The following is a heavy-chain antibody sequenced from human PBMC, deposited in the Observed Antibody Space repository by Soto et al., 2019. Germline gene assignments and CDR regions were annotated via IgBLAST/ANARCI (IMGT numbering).Heavy chain of an antibody. V-gene: IGHV3-30*18. J-gene: IGHJ5*02. CDR2: ISYDGSNK. CDR3: AKGVAFRFDP. D-gene: IGHD3-3*02. Sequence: SGGSLRLSCAASGFTFSSYGMHWVRQAPGKGLEWVAVISYDGSNKYYADSVKGRFTISRDNSKNTLYLQMNSLRAEDTAVYYCAKGVAFRFDPWGQGTLVTVSS. CDR1: GFTFSSYG.